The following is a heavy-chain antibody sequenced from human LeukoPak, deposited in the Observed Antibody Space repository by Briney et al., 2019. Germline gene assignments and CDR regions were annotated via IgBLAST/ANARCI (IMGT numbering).Heavy chain of an antibody. CDR1: GGTFSSYA. CDR2: ISAYNGNT. J-gene: IGHJ4*02. D-gene: IGHD2-15*01. Sequence: GASVKVSCKASGGTFSSYAISWVRQAPGQGLEWMGWISAYNGNTNYAQKLQGRVTMTTDTSTSTAYMELRSLRSDDTAVYYCARTSDLGYCSGGSCYSGDYWGQGTLVTVSS. CDR3: ARTSDLGYCSGGSCYSGDY. V-gene: IGHV1-18*01.